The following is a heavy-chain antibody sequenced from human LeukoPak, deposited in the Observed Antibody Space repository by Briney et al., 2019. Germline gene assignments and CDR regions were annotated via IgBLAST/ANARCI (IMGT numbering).Heavy chain of an antibody. V-gene: IGHV3-21*01. CDR1: GFTFSSYS. J-gene: IGHJ4*02. CDR2: ISSSSSHI. Sequence: GGSLRLSCAASGFTFSSYSMNWVRQAPGKGLEWVSSISSSSSHIYYADSVKGRFTISRDNAKNSLYLQMNSLRAEDTAVYYCARAGLEQWLADYWGQGTLVTVSS. CDR3: ARAGLEQWLADY. D-gene: IGHD6-19*01.